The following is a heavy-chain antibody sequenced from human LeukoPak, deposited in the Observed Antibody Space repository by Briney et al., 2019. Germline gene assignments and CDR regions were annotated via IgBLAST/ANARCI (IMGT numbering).Heavy chain of an antibody. J-gene: IGHJ4*02. CDR3: ARDGGWYGSAY. CDR1: GFTFSTFW. V-gene: IGHV3-7*03. Sequence: GGSLRLSCAASGFTFSTFWMTWVRQAPGKGLEWVANINQGGREKYYVDSVKGRFTISRDNANNSLYLQMNNLRAEDTAVYYCARDGGWYGSAYWGQGTLVTVSS. D-gene: IGHD6-19*01. CDR2: INQGGREK.